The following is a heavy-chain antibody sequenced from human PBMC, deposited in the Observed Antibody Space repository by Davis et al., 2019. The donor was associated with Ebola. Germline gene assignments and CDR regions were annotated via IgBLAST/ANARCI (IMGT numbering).Heavy chain of an antibody. V-gene: IGHV3-30*18. Sequence: PGGSLRLSCAASGFTFSSYGMHWVRQAPGKGLEWVAVISYDGSNKYYADSVKGRFTISRDNSKNTLYLQMNSLRAEDTAVYYCAEDSGEGFWSGYYQYYYYYGMDVWGQGTTVTVSS. CDR2: ISYDGSNK. CDR1: GFTFSSYG. J-gene: IGHJ6*02. CDR3: AEDSGEGFWSGYYQYYYYYGMDV. D-gene: IGHD3-3*01.